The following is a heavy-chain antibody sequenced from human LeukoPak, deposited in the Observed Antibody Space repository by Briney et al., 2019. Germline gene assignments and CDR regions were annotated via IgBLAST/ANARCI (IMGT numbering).Heavy chain of an antibody. Sequence: GGSLRLYCAVSGITVSNYGMSWVRQAPGKGLEWVAGISGSGGSTNYADSVKGRFTISRDNPKNTLYLQMNSLRAEGTAVYFCAKRGVVIRVILVGFHKEAYYFDSWGQGALVTVSS. V-gene: IGHV3-23*01. CDR2: ISGSGGST. D-gene: IGHD3-22*01. J-gene: IGHJ4*02. CDR3: AKRGVVIRVILVGFHKEAYYFDS. CDR1: GITVSNYG.